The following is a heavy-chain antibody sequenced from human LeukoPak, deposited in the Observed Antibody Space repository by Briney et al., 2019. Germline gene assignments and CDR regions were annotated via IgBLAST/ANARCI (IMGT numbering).Heavy chain of an antibody. CDR3: AKDEATYYYDSSGLSNWFDP. V-gene: IGHV3-23*01. CDR2: ISGSGGST. Sequence: GGSLRLSCAASGFTFSSYWMSWVRQAPGKGLEWVSAISGSGGSTYYADSVKGRFTISRDNSKNTLYLQMNSLRAEDTAVYYCAKDEATYYYDSSGLSNWFDPWGQGTLVTVSS. CDR1: GFTFSSYW. J-gene: IGHJ5*02. D-gene: IGHD3-22*01.